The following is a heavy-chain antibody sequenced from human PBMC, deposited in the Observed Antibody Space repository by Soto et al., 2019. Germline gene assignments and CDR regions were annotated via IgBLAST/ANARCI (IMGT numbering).Heavy chain of an antibody. CDR2: INHSGST. Sequence: SETLSLTCAVYGGSFSGYYWSWIRQPPGKGLEWIGEINHSGSTNYNPSLKSRVTISVDTSKNQFSLKLSSVTAADTAVYYCARASPGSGRDIVVVPAAMKGDVYFDYWGQGTLVTVSS. CDR3: ARASPGSGRDIVVVPAAMKGDVYFDY. V-gene: IGHV4-34*01. D-gene: IGHD2-2*01. CDR1: GGSFSGYY. J-gene: IGHJ4*02.